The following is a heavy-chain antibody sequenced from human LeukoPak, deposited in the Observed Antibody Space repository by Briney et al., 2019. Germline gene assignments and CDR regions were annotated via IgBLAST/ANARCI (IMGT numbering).Heavy chain of an antibody. J-gene: IGHJ6*02. CDR3: AREEEYSSSYYYYGMDV. V-gene: IGHV1-69*13. CDR2: IIPIFGTA. D-gene: IGHD6-6*01. Sequence: ASVTVSCTASGGTFSSYAISWVRQAPGQGLEWMGGIIPIFGTANYAQKFQGRVTMTADESTSTAYMELSSLRSEDTAVYYCAREEEYSSSYYYYGMDVWGQGTTVTVSS. CDR1: GGTFSSYA.